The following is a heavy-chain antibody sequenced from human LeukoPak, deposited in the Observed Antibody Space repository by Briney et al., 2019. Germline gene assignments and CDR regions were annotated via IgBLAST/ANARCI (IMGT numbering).Heavy chain of an antibody. CDR3: ARVAWQAGTLDY. Sequence: PGGSLRLSCAASGSTVSSNYMSWVRQAPGKGLEWVSVIYSGGSTYYADSVKGRFTISRDNTKNTLYLQMNSLRAEDTAVYYCARVAWQAGTLDYWGQGTLVTVSS. D-gene: IGHD3-10*01. V-gene: IGHV3-66*01. J-gene: IGHJ4*02. CDR1: GSTVSSNY. CDR2: IYSGGST.